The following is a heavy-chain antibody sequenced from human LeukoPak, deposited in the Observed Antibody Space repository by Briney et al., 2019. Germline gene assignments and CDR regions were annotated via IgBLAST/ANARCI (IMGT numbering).Heavy chain of an antibody. V-gene: IGHV3-30*02. CDR1: GFTFSSYG. D-gene: IGHD6-13*01. Sequence: GGSLRLSCAASGFTFSSYGMHWVRQAPGKGLEWVAFIRYDGSNKYYADSVKGRFTISRDNSKNTLYLQMNILRAEDTAVYYCAKDQWQQLVGKIDYWGQGTLVTVSS. J-gene: IGHJ4*02. CDR2: IRYDGSNK. CDR3: AKDQWQQLVGKIDY.